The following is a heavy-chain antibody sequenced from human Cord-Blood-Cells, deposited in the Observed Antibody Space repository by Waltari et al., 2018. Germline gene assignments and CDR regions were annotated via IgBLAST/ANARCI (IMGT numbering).Heavy chain of an antibody. V-gene: IGHV5-51*01. Sequence: EVQLVQSGAEVKKPGESLKSSGKGSGYSFTSYWSGWGRQMPGKGLEWMGIIYPGDSDTRYSPSFQGQVTISADKSISTAYLQWSSLKASDTAMYYCARVPGKGMVRGVRAFDYWGQGTLVTVSS. CDR3: ARVPGKGMVRGVRAFDY. CDR2: IYPGDSDT. D-gene: IGHD3-10*01. J-gene: IGHJ4*02. CDR1: GYSFTSYW.